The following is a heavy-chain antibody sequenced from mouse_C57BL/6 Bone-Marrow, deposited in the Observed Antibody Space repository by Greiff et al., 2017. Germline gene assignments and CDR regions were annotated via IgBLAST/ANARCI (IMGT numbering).Heavy chain of an antibody. Sequence: QVQLKQSGAELMKPGASVKLSCKATGYTFTGYWIEWVKQRPGHGLEWIGEILPGSGSTNYNEKFKGKATFTADTSSNTAYMQLSRLTTEDSAIYYCARKGLRLLSEDWFAYWGQGTLVTVSA. J-gene: IGHJ3*01. D-gene: IGHD2-10*01. V-gene: IGHV1-9*01. CDR1: GYTFTGYW. CDR2: ILPGSGST. CDR3: ARKGLRLLSEDWFAY.